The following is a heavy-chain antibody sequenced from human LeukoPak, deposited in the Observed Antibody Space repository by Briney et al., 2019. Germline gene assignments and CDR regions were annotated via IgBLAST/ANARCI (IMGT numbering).Heavy chain of an antibody. CDR3: ARAPGSSSSWSYFDF. J-gene: IGHJ4*02. CDR2: ISHDGSNK. Sequence: GGPLRLSCAASRFTFSSYAIHWVRQAPGKGLEWVAVISHDGSNKNYADSVQGRFTISRDNSKNTLYLQMNSLRAEDTAVYYCARAPGSSSSWSYFDFWGQGTLVTVSS. CDR1: RFTFSSYA. D-gene: IGHD6-13*01. V-gene: IGHV3-30-3*01.